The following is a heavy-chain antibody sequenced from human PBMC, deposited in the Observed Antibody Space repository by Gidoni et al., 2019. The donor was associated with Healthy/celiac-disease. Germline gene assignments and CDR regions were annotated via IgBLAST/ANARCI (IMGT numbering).Heavy chain of an antibody. CDR3: ARVSWGPVPAANHQFDY. Sequence: QVQLQESGPGLVKPSQTLSLTCTVPGGPISSGGYYWSWIRQHPGKGLEWIGYIYYSGSTYYNPSLKSRVTISVDTSKNQFSLKLSSVTAADTAVYYCARVSWGPVPAANHQFDYWGQGTLVTVSS. D-gene: IGHD2-2*01. CDR2: IYYSGST. V-gene: IGHV4-31*03. CDR1: GGPISSGGYY. J-gene: IGHJ4*02.